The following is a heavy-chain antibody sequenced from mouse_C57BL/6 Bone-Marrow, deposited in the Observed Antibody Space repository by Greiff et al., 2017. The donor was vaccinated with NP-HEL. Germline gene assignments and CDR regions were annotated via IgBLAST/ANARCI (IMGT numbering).Heavy chain of an antibody. CDR2: IYPGSGNT. CDR1: GYTFTDYY. CDR3: ARYGRDFDV. V-gene: IGHV1-76*01. J-gene: IGHJ1*03. D-gene: IGHD1-1*01. Sequence: QVQLKESGAELVRPGASVKLSCKASGYTFTDYYINWVKQRPGQGLEWIARIYPGSGNTYYNEKFKGKATLTAEKSSSTAYMQLSSLTSEDSAVYFCARYGRDFDVWGTGTTVTVSS.